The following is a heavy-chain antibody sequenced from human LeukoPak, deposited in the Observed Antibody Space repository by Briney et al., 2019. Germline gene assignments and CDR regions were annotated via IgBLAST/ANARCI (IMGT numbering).Heavy chain of an antibody. J-gene: IGHJ4*02. Sequence: PGGSLRLSCAASGFIFSRYWMAWVRQAPGKGLEWVANIKQDGNQYNYMDTVKGRFTISRDNARKSLYLHMDSLRAEDTAIYFCARNLNYPDGGSTFDFDYWGQGTLVTVSS. CDR2: IKQDGNQY. V-gene: IGHV3-7*01. CDR3: ARNLNYPDGGSTFDFDY. D-gene: IGHD4-23*01. CDR1: GFIFSRYW.